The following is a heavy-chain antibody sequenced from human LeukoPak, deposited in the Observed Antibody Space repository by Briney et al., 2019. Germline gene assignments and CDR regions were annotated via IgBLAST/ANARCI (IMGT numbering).Heavy chain of an antibody. D-gene: IGHD2-15*01. Sequence: GGSLGLSCAASGFTFSSYAMSWVRQAPGKGLEWVSAISGSGGSTYYADSVKGRFTISRDNSKNTLYLQMNSLRAEDTAVYYCARVSKAANPTSDSPWFDPWGQGTLVTVSS. CDR1: GFTFSSYA. CDR2: ISGSGGST. V-gene: IGHV3-23*01. J-gene: IGHJ5*02. CDR3: ARVSKAANPTSDSPWFDP.